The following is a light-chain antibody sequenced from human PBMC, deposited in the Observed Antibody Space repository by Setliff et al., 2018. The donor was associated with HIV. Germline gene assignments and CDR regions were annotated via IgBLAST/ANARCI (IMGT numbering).Light chain of an antibody. CDR1: SSDVGAYNY. Sequence: QSVLAQPASVSGSPGQSITISCTGTSSDVGAYNYVSWYQQHPGKAPQLLIYEVTNRPSGVSNRFSGSKSGNTASLTISGLQAEDEADYYCSSYSVNSTPYVFGIGTKVTVL. CDR3: SSYSVNSTPYV. J-gene: IGLJ1*01. CDR2: EVT. V-gene: IGLV2-14*01.